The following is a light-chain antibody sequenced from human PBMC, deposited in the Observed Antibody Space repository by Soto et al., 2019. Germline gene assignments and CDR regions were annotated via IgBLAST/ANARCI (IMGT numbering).Light chain of an antibody. CDR2: EVT. CDR1: SSDVGAYNY. CDR3: SSFASSNTWV. V-gene: IGLV2-8*01. J-gene: IGLJ3*02. Sequence: QSALTRPPSASGSPGQSVTISCTGTSSDVGAYNYVSWYQQHAGKAPKLVIYEVTKRPSGVPDRFSGSKSANTASLTVSGLQAEEEADYYCSSFASSNTWVFGGGTKLTVL.